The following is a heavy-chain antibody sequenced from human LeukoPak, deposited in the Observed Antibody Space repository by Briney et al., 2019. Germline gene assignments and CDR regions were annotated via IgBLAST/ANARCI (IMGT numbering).Heavy chain of an antibody. CDR1: GFTFSSYA. J-gene: IGHJ4*02. D-gene: IGHD6-13*01. V-gene: IGHV3-30-3*01. CDR2: ISYDGSNK. CDR3: AREVRYSSSWLAGTTDY. Sequence: PGRSLRLSCAASGFTFSSYAMHWVRQAPGKGLEWVAVISYDGSNKYYADSVKGRFTISRDNSKNTLYLQMNSLRAEDTAVYYCAREVRYSSSWLAGTTDYWGQGTLVTVSS.